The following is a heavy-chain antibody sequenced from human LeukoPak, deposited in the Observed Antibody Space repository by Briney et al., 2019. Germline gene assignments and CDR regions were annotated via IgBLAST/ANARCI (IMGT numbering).Heavy chain of an antibody. V-gene: IGHV4-59*08. CDR1: GGSISSYY. Sequence: SETLSLTCTVSGGSISSYYWSWIRQPPGKGLEWIGYIYYSGSTNYNPSLKSRVTISVDTSKNQFSLRLSSVTAADTAVYCCARTIGYTNGWYDYWGQGTLVTVSS. CDR3: ARTIGYTNGWYDY. CDR2: IYYSGST. D-gene: IGHD6-19*01. J-gene: IGHJ4*02.